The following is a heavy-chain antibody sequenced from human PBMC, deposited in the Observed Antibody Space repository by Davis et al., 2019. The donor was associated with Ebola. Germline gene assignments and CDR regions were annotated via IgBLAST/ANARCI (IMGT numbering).Heavy chain of an antibody. Sequence: PGGSLRLSCAASGFTFSTYWMSWFRQAPGKGLEWVASIKQDGSEKYYVDSVKGRFTVSRDNAKNSLYLQMNSLRAEDTAVYYCARVPAAAGRGDNWLDPWGQGTLVTVSS. D-gene: IGHD6-13*01. V-gene: IGHV3-7*01. J-gene: IGHJ5*02. CDR2: IKQDGSEK. CDR3: ARVPAAAGRGDNWLDP. CDR1: GFTFSTYW.